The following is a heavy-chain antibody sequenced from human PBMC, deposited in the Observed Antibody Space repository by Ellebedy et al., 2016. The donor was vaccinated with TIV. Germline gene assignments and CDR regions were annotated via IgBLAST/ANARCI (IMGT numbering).Heavy chain of an antibody. CDR2: IGTYNGNT. D-gene: IGHD5-12*01. V-gene: IGHV1-18*04. CDR3: ASRDSVATQSNFDY. J-gene: IGHJ4*02. CDR1: GYTFTSYG. Sequence: AASVKVSCKTSGYTFTSYGISWVRQAPGQGLEWVGWIGTYNGNTNSAPKLQGRVTMTTDPSTSTVSMELRSLRSEDTAEYYCASRDSVATQSNFDYWGQGTLVTVSS.